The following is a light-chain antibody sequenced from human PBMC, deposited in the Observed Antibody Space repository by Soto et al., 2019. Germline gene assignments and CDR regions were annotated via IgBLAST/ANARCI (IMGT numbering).Light chain of an antibody. CDR2: DAS. J-gene: IGKJ4*01. CDR1: QSISSW. CDR3: QQYNSS. Sequence: DIQMTQSPSTLSASVGVRVTITCRASQSISSWLAWYQQKPGKAPKLLIYDASSLESGVPSRFSGSGSGTEFTLTISSLQPDDFATYYCQQYNSSFGGGTKVEIK. V-gene: IGKV1-5*01.